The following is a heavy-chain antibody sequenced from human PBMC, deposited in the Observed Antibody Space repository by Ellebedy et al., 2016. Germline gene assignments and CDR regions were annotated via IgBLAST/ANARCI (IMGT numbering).Heavy chain of an antibody. CDR3: ARGASLYGDYVFDY. CDR1: GFTFSSYG. CDR2: ISYDGSDK. D-gene: IGHD4-17*01. J-gene: IGHJ4*02. Sequence: GGSLRLSCAASGFTFSSYGMHWVRQAPGKGLEWVAVISYDGSDKYYADSMKGRFTISRDNSKNTLYLQMNSLRAEDTAVYYCARGASLYGDYVFDYWGQGTLVTVSS. V-gene: IGHV3-30*03.